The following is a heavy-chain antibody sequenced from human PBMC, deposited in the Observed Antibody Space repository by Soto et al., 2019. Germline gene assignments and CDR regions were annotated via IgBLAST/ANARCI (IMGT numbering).Heavy chain of an antibody. CDR2: INHSGST. D-gene: IGHD3-3*01. Sequence: SETLSLTCAVYRGSFSGYYWSWIRQPPGKGLKWIGEINHSGSTNYNPSLKSRVTISVDTSKNQFSLKLSSVTAADTAVYYCAFYDFWSGPDTFDIWGQGTMVTVS. CDR1: RGSFSGYY. CDR3: AFYDFWSGPDTFDI. V-gene: IGHV4-34*01. J-gene: IGHJ3*02.